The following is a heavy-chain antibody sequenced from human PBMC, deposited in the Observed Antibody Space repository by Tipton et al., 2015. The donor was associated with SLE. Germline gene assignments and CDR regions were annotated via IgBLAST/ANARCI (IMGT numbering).Heavy chain of an antibody. V-gene: IGHV3-48*01. CDR1: GFTFSSYS. CDR2: ISSSSSTI. J-gene: IGHJ2*01. Sequence: SLRLSCAASGFTFSSYSMNWVRQAPGKGLEWVSYISSSSSTIYYADSVKGRFTISRDNAKNSLYLQMNSLRAADTAVYYCARDEAYYYDSSGYYYVGYFDLWGRGTLVTVSS. D-gene: IGHD3-22*01. CDR3: ARDEAYYYDSSGYYYVGYFDL.